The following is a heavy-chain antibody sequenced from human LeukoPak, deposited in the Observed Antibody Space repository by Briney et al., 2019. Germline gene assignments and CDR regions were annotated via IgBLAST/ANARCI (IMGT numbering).Heavy chain of an antibody. J-gene: IGHJ6*02. CDR3: AKAPWVRYHILTGYPYGMDV. D-gene: IGHD3-9*01. CDR1: GFTFSSYA. V-gene: IGHV3-23*01. CDR2: ISGSGGST. Sequence: GGSLRLSCAASGFTFSSYAMSWVRQAPGKGLEWVSAISGSGGSTYYADSVKGRFTISRDNSKSTLYLQMNSLGAEDTAVYYCAKAPWVRYHILTGYPYGMDVWGQGTTVTVSS.